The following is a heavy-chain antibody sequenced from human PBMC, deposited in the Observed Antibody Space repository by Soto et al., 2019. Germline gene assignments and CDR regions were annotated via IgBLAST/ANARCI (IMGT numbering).Heavy chain of an antibody. CDR2: IKQDGSET. CDR3: AGSSGWLDYY. Sequence: GSLRLSCAASGFTFSSFWMSWVRQAPGKGLEWVANIKQDGSETRYVDSVKGRFTISRDNAKNSLYLQIDSLRAEDTAVYYCAGSSGWLDYYWGQGILVTVSS. J-gene: IGHJ4*02. D-gene: IGHD3-22*01. V-gene: IGHV3-7*04. CDR1: GFTFSSFW.